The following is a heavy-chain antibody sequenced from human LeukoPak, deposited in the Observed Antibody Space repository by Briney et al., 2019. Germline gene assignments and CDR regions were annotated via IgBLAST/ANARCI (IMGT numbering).Heavy chain of an antibody. CDR1: GFTFSNYW. Sequence: GGSLRLSCAASGFTFSNYWMSWVRQAPGKGLEWVANIKEDGSTKYYVDSVKGRFTISRDNAKNSLYLQINSLRVEDTAVYYCARIGYSSSSNDYWGQGTLVTVSS. J-gene: IGHJ4*02. CDR3: ARIGYSSSSNDY. CDR2: IKEDGSTK. D-gene: IGHD6-19*01. V-gene: IGHV3-7*01.